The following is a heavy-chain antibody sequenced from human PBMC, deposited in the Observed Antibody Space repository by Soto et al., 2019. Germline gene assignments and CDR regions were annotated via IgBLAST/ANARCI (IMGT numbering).Heavy chain of an antibody. V-gene: IGHV3-21*01. CDR1: GFTFSSYT. CDR2: ISSGSSYI. Sequence: GGSLRLSCAASGFTFSSYTMNWVRQAPGKGLEWISSISSGSSYIYYAGSVKGRFTISRDNAKNSLFLQMNSLRADDTAVYYCARDILSGGAYPDSWGQGTKVTVPQ. D-gene: IGHD3-10*01. J-gene: IGHJ5*01. CDR3: ARDILSGGAYPDS.